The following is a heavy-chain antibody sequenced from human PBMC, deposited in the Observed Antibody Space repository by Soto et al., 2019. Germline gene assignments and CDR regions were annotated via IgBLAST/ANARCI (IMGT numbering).Heavy chain of an antibody. V-gene: IGHV1-69*01. J-gene: IGHJ6*02. CDR3: AASRGFYEAMDA. D-gene: IGHD3-22*01. Sequence: QVQLVQSGAEVKKPGSSVKVSCRASGDAFRNYAVSWVRQAPGQGLEWMGAVMPTFGAGVYAQKFQGRLTIFADESTNTAYLNVSSLTFEDAAIYYCAASRGFYEAMDAWGQGTTLTVSS. CDR2: VMPTFGAG. CDR1: GDAFRNYA.